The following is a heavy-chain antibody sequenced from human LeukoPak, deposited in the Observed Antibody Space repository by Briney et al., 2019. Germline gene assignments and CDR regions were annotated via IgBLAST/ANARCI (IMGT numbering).Heavy chain of an antibody. CDR2: IYSGGST. D-gene: IGHD3-22*01. CDR3: ARFEYYDSSGFFDY. V-gene: IGHV3-66*01. CDR1: GFTVSSNY. Sequence: GGSLRLSCAASGFTVSSNYMSWVRQAPGKGLEWVSVIYSGGSTYYADSVKGRFTISRDNSKNTLYLQMNSLRAEDTAVYYCARFEYYDSSGFFDYWGQGTLVTVSS. J-gene: IGHJ4*02.